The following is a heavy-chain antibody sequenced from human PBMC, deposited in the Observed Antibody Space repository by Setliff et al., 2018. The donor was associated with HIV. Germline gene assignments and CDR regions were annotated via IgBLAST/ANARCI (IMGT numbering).Heavy chain of an antibody. CDR1: GGSIISGGYY. V-gene: IGHV4-31*03. D-gene: IGHD4-4*01. CDR2: IYFTGKT. J-gene: IGHJ5*02. Sequence: SLTCSISGGSIISGGYYWSWIRQHPEKGLEWIGYIYFTGKTYYNPSLKSRVSISVDTSKDQFSLNLKSVTAADTATYYCARDLTSNSNCFDPWGQGTQVTVSS. CDR3: ARDLTSNSNCFDP.